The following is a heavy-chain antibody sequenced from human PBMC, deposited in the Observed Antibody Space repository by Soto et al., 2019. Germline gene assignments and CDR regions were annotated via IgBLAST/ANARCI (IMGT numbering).Heavy chain of an antibody. Sequence: QVQLVQSGAEVKKPGSSVKVSCKASGVTFSSYAISWVRQAPGQGLEWMGGIIPIFGTAHYAQKFQGRVPITADDSTSTAYTELSSLRSEDTAVYYCARLGKELEGAPHDSYGLVVRGKGNTLTVSS. D-gene: IGHD3-16*01. CDR1: GVTFSSYA. V-gene: IGHV1-69*12. CDR3: ARLGKELEGAPHDSYGLVV. CDR2: IIPIFGTA. J-gene: IGHJ6*04.